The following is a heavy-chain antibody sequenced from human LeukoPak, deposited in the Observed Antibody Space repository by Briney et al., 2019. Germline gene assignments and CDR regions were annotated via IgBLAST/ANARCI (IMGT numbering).Heavy chain of an antibody. Sequence: GGSLRLSCTASGFTFSSYAMNWVRQAPGKGLEWVSGIGAGGTFTYYADSVKGRFTISRDNSGNTLYLQMNSLRADDTAVYYCARSPQDSSGYYSSYFDYWGQGTLVTVSS. CDR3: ARSPQDSSGYYSSYFDY. D-gene: IGHD3-22*01. J-gene: IGHJ4*02. CDR1: GFTFSSYA. CDR2: IGAGGTFT. V-gene: IGHV3-23*01.